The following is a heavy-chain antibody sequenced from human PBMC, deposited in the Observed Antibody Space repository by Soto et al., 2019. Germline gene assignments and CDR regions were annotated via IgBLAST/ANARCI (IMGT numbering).Heavy chain of an antibody. CDR1: GGSVRSSSYY. CDR2: VYYSGST. D-gene: IGHD3-9*01. Sequence: SETLSLTCTVSGGSVRSSSYYWGWVRQPPGKGLEWIGSVYYSGSTYYNPSLESRVTISVDKSKNQYSLKLMSLSAADTAVYYCGRLEGLATISYYFDYWGQGALVTVSS. J-gene: IGHJ4*02. CDR3: GRLEGLATISYYFDY. V-gene: IGHV4-39*01.